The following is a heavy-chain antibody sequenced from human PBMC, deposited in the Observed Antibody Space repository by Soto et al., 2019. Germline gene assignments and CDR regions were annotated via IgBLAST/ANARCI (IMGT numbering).Heavy chain of an antibody. Sequence: WGSLRLSCSASVFTFSSYAMSWVRQAPGKGLEWVSAISGSGGSTYYADSVKGRFTISRDNSKNTLYLQMNSLRAGDTAVYYCAKDQGAAAAGWFDYWGQGTLVTVSS. J-gene: IGHJ4*02. CDR2: ISGSGGST. CDR3: AKDQGAAAAGWFDY. V-gene: IGHV3-23*01. CDR1: VFTFSSYA. D-gene: IGHD6-13*01.